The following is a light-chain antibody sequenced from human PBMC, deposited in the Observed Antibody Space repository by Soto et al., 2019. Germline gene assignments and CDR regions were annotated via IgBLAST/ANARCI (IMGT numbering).Light chain of an antibody. CDR2: EVN. CDR3: SSYAGSNNVV. CDR1: SSDLGGYNF. V-gene: IGLV2-8*01. J-gene: IGLJ2*01. Sequence: QSVLTPPPSASGSPGQSVTISCTGTSSDLGGYNFVSWYQQHPGKAPKLMIYEVNKRPSGVPDRFSGSKSGNTASLTVSGLQAEDEAEYYCSSYAGSNNVVFGGGTKLTVL.